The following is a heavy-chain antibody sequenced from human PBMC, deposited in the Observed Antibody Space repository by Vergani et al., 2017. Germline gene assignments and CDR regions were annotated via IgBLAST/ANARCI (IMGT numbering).Heavy chain of an antibody. V-gene: IGHV3-9*01. CDR3: ASGSGWSPPYFDY. J-gene: IGHJ4*02. CDR1: GFTFDDYA. D-gene: IGHD6-19*01. CDR2: IRWNSGSR. Sequence: EVQLVESGGGLVQPGRSLRLSCAASGFTFDDYAMHWVRQAPGKGLEWVSGIRWNSGSRGYADSVKGRFTISRDNSKNTLYLQMNSLRAEDTAVYYCASGSGWSPPYFDYWGQGTLVTVSS.